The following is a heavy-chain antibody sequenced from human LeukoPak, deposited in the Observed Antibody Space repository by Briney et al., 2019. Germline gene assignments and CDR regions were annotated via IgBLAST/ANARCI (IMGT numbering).Heavy chain of an antibody. CDR2: IWYDGSNK. CDR3: ARDLELGDYYDSSGYSHDAFDI. J-gene: IGHJ3*02. CDR1: GFTLSSYG. D-gene: IGHD3-22*01. Sequence: GGSLRLSCAASGFTLSSYGMHWVRQAPGKGLEWVAVIWYDGSNKYYADSVKGRFTISRDNSKNTLYLQMNSLRAEDTAVYYCARDLELGDYYDSSGYSHDAFDIWGQGTMVTVSS. V-gene: IGHV3-33*01.